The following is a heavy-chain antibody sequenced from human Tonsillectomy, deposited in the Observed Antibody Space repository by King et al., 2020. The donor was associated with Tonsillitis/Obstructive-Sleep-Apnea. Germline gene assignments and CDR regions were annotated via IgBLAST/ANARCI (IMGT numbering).Heavy chain of an antibody. Sequence: QLQESGPGLVKPSETLSLTCTVSGGSVSSVSYYWSWIRQPPGKGLEWIGYIYYSGSTSYNPSLKSRVTLSVDTSKNQFSLKLISVTAADTAVYYVARARESGDYDNCFDPWGQGTLVTVSS. D-gene: IGHD4-17*01. V-gene: IGHV4-61*01. J-gene: IGHJ5*02. CDR2: IYYSGST. CDR1: GGSVSSVSYY. CDR3: ARARESGDYDNCFDP.